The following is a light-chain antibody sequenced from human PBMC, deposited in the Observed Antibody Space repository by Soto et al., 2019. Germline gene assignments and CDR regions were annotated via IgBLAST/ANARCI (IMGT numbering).Light chain of an antibody. V-gene: IGLV2-14*01. CDR3: SSYTGSSLTV. Sequence: QSALTQPASVSASPGQSITISCAGSSSDIGAYNYVSWFQQYPGKAPKLIIYDVTNRPSGTSNRFSGSKSGNTASLTISGLRAEDEAEYYCSSYTGSSLTVFGGGTKVTVL. CDR2: DVT. J-gene: IGLJ1*01. CDR1: SSDIGAYNY.